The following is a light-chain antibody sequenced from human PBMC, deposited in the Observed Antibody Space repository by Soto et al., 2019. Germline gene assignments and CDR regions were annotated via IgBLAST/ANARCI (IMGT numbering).Light chain of an antibody. CDR1: QSVTSGY. V-gene: IGKV3-20*01. CDR3: QQYGGSPRT. Sequence: EIVLTQSPGTLSLSPGERATLSCRASQSVTSGYLAWYQQKPGQAPRLLFYGASSRATGIPDRFSGSGSGTDFTLTIIRMEPEDFAVYYCQQYGGSPRTFGQGTKLEIK. J-gene: IGKJ2*01. CDR2: GAS.